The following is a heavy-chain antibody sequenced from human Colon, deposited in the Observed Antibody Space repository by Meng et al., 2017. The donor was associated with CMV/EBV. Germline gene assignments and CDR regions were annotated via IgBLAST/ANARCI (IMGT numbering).Heavy chain of an antibody. J-gene: IGHJ1*01. CDR1: GYTFTGYY. CDR2: INPNSGGT. V-gene: IGHV1-2*02. Sequence: QVRLVQLGAWGENPGASVKGSCKASGYTFTGYYMHWVRQAPGQGLEWMGWINPNSGGTNYAQKFQGRVTMTRDTSISTAYMELSRLRSDDTAVYYCATVSSGYYLYFQHWGQGTLVTVSS. CDR3: ATVSSGYYLYFQH. D-gene: IGHD3-22*01.